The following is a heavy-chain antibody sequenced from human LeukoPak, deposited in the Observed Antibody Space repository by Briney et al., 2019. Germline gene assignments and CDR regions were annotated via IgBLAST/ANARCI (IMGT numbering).Heavy chain of an antibody. CDR2: IYPGDSDT. D-gene: IGHD3-10*01. CDR1: GYSFADYW. J-gene: IGHJ5*02. Sequence: GESLKISCMGSGYSFADYWIGWVRQMPGKGLEWMGIIYPGDSDTRYSPSFQGQVTISADKSISTAYLQWSSLKASDTAMYYCARGTYYYGSGSYLGVSWFDPWGQGTLVTVSS. CDR3: ARGTYYYGSGSYLGVSWFDP. V-gene: IGHV5-51*01.